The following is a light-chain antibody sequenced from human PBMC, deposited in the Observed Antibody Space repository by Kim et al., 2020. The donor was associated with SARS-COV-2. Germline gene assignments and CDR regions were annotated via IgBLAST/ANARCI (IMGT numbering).Light chain of an antibody. CDR1: SSNIGKTT. CDR3: AAWDDSLKAVI. Sequence: QSVLTQPPSASGTPGQRVTISCSGSSSNIGKTTVNWYQHFPGTAPKLFISNNNQRPSGVPDRFSGSKSGTLASLAISGLQSEDEADYYCAAWDDSLKAVIFGGGTQLTVL. J-gene: IGLJ2*01. CDR2: NNN. V-gene: IGLV1-44*01.